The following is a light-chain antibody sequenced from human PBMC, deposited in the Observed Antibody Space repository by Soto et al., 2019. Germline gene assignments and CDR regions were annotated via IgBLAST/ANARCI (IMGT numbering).Light chain of an antibody. J-gene: IGKJ1*01. CDR1: QSVSSSY. CDR2: RTS. Sequence: EFVLTQSPVTLSLSPGERATLSCRASQSVSSSYLAWYQQKPGQAPRLLIYRTSNRATGIPDRFSGSGSGTDFTLTISRLEPEDFAVYWCQQYDSSPRTFGQGTKVDIK. V-gene: IGKV3-20*01. CDR3: QQYDSSPRT.